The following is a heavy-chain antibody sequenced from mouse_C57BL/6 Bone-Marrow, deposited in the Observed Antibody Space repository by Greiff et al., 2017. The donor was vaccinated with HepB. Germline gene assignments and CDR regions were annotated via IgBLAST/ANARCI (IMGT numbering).Heavy chain of an antibody. V-gene: IGHV10-3*01. Sequence: EVQLVESGGGLVQPKGSLKLSCAASGFTFNTYAMHWVRQAPGKGLEWVARIRSKSSNYATYYADSVKDRFTISRDDSQSMLYLQMNDLRTEDTAMYYCVRDRRRGGDMDYWGQGTSVTVSS. CDR1: GFTFNTYA. CDR2: IRSKSSNYAT. CDR3: VRDRRRGGDMDY. J-gene: IGHJ4*01. D-gene: IGHD3-1*01.